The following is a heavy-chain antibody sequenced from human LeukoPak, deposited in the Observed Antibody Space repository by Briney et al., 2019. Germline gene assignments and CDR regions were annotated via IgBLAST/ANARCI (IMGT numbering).Heavy chain of an antibody. Sequence: APVKVSCKASGYTFTSYYMHWVRQAPGQGLEWMGIINPSGGSTSYAQKFQGRVTMTRDTSTSTVYMELSSLRSEDTAVYYCARVGTPFPYCSGGSCYGGFDYWGQGTLVTVSS. CDR2: INPSGGST. CDR3: ARVGTPFPYCSGGSCYGGFDY. V-gene: IGHV1-46*01. CDR1: GYTFTSYY. D-gene: IGHD2-15*01. J-gene: IGHJ4*02.